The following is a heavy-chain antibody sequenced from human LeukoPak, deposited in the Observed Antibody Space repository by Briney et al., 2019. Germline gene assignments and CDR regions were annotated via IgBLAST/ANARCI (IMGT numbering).Heavy chain of an antibody. V-gene: IGHV4-31*03. D-gene: IGHD5-24*01. Sequence: SETLSLTCTISGGSINNGGYYWSWIRQHPGKGLEWIGYIYYSGSSYHNPSLRSRVTISVDTSKNHFSLKLSSVTAADTAVYYCARNRDGYNSSDYWGQGTLVTVSS. CDR3: ARNRDGYNSSDY. CDR2: IYYSGSS. J-gene: IGHJ4*02. CDR1: GGSINNGGYY.